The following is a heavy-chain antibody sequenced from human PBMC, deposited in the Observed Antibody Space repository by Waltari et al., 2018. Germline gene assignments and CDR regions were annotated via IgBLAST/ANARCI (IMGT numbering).Heavy chain of an antibody. CDR1: GFPFSSYE. D-gene: IGHD5-12*01. J-gene: IGHJ4*02. Sequence: EAQLVESGGGLVQPGGSLRLSCAASGFPFSSYEMNWVRQAPGKGLEWVSYISSSGSTIYYADSVKGRFTISRDNAKNSLYLQMHSLRADDTAVYYCARDNNGYDRYFDYWGQGTLVTVSS. CDR2: ISSSGSTI. V-gene: IGHV3-48*03. CDR3: ARDNNGYDRYFDY.